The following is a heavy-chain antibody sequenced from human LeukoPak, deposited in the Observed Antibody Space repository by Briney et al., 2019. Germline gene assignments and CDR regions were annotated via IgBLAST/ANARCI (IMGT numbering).Heavy chain of an antibody. D-gene: IGHD3-3*01. CDR1: GFTFSSYW. Sequence: GGSLRLSCAASGFTFSSYWMHWVRQAPGKGLVWVSRINSDGSSTSYADSVKGRFTISRDNSKNTLYLQMNSLRAEDTAVYYCAKVAQTYYDFWSGYSWFDPWGQGTLVTVSS. V-gene: IGHV3-74*01. J-gene: IGHJ5*02. CDR2: INSDGSST. CDR3: AKVAQTYYDFWSGYSWFDP.